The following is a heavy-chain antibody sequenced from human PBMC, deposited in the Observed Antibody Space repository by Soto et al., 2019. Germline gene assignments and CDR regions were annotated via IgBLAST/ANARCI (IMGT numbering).Heavy chain of an antibody. CDR2: ISAYNGNT. V-gene: IGHV1-18*01. J-gene: IGHJ6*02. D-gene: IGHD2-21*01. Sequence: ASVKVSCKASGYTFTSYGISWVRQAPGQGLEWMGWISAYNGNTNYAQKLQGRVTMTTDTSTSTAYMELRSLRSDDTAVYYCARVRVRGYYYYYYGMDVSGQGTTVTVSS. CDR1: GYTFTSYG. CDR3: ARVRVRGYYYYYYGMDV.